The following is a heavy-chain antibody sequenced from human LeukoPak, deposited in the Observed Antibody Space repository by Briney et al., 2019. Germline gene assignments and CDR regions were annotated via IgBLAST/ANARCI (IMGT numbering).Heavy chain of an antibody. Sequence: GGSLRLSCAASGFTFSSYAMSWVRQAPGKGLEWVSAISGSGGSTYYADSVKGRVTIYRDNSKNTLYLQMNSLRAEDTAVYYCAKSYYDSSGYYQLRIVDYWGQGTLVTVSS. CDR3: AKSYYDSSGYYQLRIVDY. J-gene: IGHJ4*02. CDR1: GFTFSSYA. V-gene: IGHV3-23*01. D-gene: IGHD3-22*01. CDR2: ISGSGGST.